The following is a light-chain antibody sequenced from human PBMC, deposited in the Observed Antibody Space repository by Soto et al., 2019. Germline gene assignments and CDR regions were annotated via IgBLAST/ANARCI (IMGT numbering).Light chain of an antibody. CDR1: SGLSSYI. V-gene: IGLV4-60*02. Sequence: QSVLTQSSSASASLGSSVKLTCTLSSGLSSYIIAWHQQQPGKAPRYLMKLEGSGSYNKGSGVPDRFSGSSSGADRYLTISNLQFEDEADYYCETWDSNSWVFGGGTKLTVL. J-gene: IGLJ3*02. CDR3: ETWDSNSWV. CDR2: LEGSGSY.